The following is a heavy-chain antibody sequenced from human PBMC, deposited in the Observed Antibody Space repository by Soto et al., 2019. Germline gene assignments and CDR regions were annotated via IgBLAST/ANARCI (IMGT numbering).Heavy chain of an antibody. CDR1: GYTFTNYY. CDR2: INPSGGST. D-gene: IGHD3-22*01. Sequence: GASVKVSCKASGYTFTNYYMHWVRQAPGQGLEWMGIINPSGGSTTYAQKFQGRVTVTRDTSTSTAYMELSSLRSEDTAVYYCARGQYFHDSSGFPLYYWGQGSLVTVSS. V-gene: IGHV1-46*03. CDR3: ARGQYFHDSSGFPLYY. J-gene: IGHJ4*02.